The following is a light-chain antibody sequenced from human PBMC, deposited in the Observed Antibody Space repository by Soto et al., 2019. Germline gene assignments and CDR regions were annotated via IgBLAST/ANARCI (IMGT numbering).Light chain of an antibody. CDR3: QQYNNWPRT. J-gene: IGKJ2*01. CDR2: GAS. V-gene: IGKV3-15*01. Sequence: SQSPYTLSLSHGERATLSCRASQNFGSTYLAWYQRKRGQAPRLLIYGASSRATGIPARFSGSGSGTEFTLTIGSLQSDDFAVYYCQQYNNWPRTSGQVTNVDIK. CDR1: QNFGSTY.